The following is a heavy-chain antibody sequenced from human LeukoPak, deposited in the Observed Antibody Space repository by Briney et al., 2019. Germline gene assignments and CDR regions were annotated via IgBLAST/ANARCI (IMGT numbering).Heavy chain of an antibody. V-gene: IGHV4-4*07. CDR3: ARMGTSNWFDP. CDR2: IYTSGST. J-gene: IGHJ5*02. Sequence: NASETLSLTCTVSGVSISSYYWSWIRQPAGKGLEWIGRIYTSGSTYYNPSLKSRVTISVDTSKNQFSLKLSSVTAADTAVYYCARMGTSNWFDPWGQGALVTVSS. CDR1: GVSISSYY. D-gene: IGHD7-27*01.